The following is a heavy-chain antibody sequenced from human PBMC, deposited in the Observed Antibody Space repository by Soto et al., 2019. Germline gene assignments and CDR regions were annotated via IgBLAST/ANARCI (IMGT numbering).Heavy chain of an antibody. D-gene: IGHD3-3*01. CDR3: AKGPXIFGVVISYSFYYGLDI. Sequence: PGGSLRLSCSASRLTFSSYAMSWVRQAPGKGLEWVSAISSSGASTYSADSVKGRFTISRDNSKNTLYLQMNSLRAEDTAVYYCAKGPXIFGVVISYSFYYGLDIWGQGTTVTVSS. CDR1: RLTFSSYA. V-gene: IGHV3-23*01. CDR2: ISSSGAST. J-gene: IGHJ6*02.